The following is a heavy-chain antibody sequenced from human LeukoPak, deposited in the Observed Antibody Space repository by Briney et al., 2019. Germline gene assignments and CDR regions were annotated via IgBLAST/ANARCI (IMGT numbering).Heavy chain of an antibody. Sequence: GESLKISCKGSGYSFTNYWISWVRQMPGKGLEWMGRIDPSDSYTNYSPSFQGHVTISADKSISTAYLQWGSLKASDTAMYYCARERSSNWYFDLWGRGTLVTVSS. D-gene: IGHD6-13*01. CDR1: GYSFTNYW. CDR2: IDPSDSYT. V-gene: IGHV5-10-1*01. CDR3: ARERSSNWYFDL. J-gene: IGHJ2*01.